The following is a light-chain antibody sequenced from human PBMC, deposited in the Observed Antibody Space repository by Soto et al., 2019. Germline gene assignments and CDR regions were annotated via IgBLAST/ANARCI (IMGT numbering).Light chain of an antibody. CDR2: DAS. Sequence: QSVLTQPPSASGSPGQSVTISCTGTSSDVGGYNYVSWYQQHPGKAPKLMIYDASKRPSGVPARFSGSKSGNTASLTVSGLQAEDEADYYCSSYAGTRIVFGTGTKVTVL. J-gene: IGLJ1*01. V-gene: IGLV2-8*01. CDR3: SSYAGTRIV. CDR1: SSDVGGYNY.